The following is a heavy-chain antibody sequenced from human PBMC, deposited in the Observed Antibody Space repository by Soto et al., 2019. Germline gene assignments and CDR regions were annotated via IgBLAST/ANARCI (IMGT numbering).Heavy chain of an antibody. J-gene: IGHJ5*02. Sequence: QVQLVQSGTEVKKPGSSVKVSCEASGGTFINYAFTWVRQAPGQGLEWRGGITPIFGTRNYAQKFQGRVTITADESTSTVYMELSSLKSEDTAVYYCARDQGLVAARTTTNWFDPWGQGTLVTVSS. V-gene: IGHV1-69*12. CDR2: ITPIFGTR. CDR3: ARDQGLVAARTTTNWFDP. CDR1: GGTFINYA. D-gene: IGHD6-13*01.